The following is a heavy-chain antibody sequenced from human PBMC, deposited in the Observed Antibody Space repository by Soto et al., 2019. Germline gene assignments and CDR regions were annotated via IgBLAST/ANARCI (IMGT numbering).Heavy chain of an antibody. CDR3: ARNNHWNYYYGMGV. Sequence: GESLKISWKRSGYSFTSYWISWVRQMPGKGLEWMGRIDPSDSYTKYSPSFQGHVTISADKSISTAYLQWSSLKASDTAMYYCARNNHWNYYYGMGVWGRGTTVDVSS. CDR2: IDPSDSYT. D-gene: IGHD1-1*01. J-gene: IGHJ6*02. V-gene: IGHV5-10-1*01. CDR1: GYSFTSYW.